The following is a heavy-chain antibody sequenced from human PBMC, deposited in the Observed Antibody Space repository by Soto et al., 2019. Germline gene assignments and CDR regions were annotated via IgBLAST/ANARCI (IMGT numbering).Heavy chain of an antibody. V-gene: IGHV3-21*01. CDR2: ISSSSSYI. J-gene: IGHJ4*02. D-gene: IGHD3-22*01. CDR1: GFTFSSSS. CDR3: ARDRLDYYDSSGYLAVHFY. Sequence: WGSLRLSCAASGFTFSSSSMNWVRQAPGKGLEWVSSISSSSSYIYYADSVKGRFTISRDNAKNSLYLQMNSLRAEDTAVYYCARDRLDYYDSSGYLAVHFYWGQGTLVTVSS.